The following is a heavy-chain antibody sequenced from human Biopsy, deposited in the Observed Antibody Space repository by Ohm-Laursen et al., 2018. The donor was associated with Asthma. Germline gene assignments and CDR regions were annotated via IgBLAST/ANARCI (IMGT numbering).Heavy chain of an antibody. J-gene: IGHJ6*02. CDR1: GGSMTPTSHY. CDR2: ISYGGKT. Sequence: GTLSLTCTVSGGSMTPTSHYWDWIRQAPGKGLEWIGYISYGGKTSYNPSLKSRVTISVDTSKNQFSLRLTSVTAADTAVYFCARRITIFGVVQKDHGMDAWGQGTTVIVSS. CDR3: ARRITIFGVVQKDHGMDA. V-gene: IGHV4-39*01. D-gene: IGHD3-3*01.